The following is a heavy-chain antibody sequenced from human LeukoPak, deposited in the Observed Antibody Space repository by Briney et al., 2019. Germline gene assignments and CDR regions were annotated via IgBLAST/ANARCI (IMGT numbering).Heavy chain of an antibody. J-gene: IGHJ4*02. Sequence: GGSLRLSCAASGFTFSSYAMSWVRQAPGKGLEWVSAISGSGGSTYYADSVKGRFTIPRDNSKNTLYLQMNSLRAEDTAVYYCAKDIRGYETSNDYWGQGTLVTVSS. D-gene: IGHD5-12*01. CDR3: AKDIRGYETSNDY. V-gene: IGHV3-23*01. CDR1: GFTFSSYA. CDR2: ISGSGGST.